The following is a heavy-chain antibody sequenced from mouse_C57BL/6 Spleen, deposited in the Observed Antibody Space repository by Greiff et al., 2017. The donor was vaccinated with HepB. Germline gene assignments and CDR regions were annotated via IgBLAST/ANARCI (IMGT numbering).Heavy chain of an antibody. Sequence: PDNVKGRFTISRDNAKNNLYLQMSHLKSEDTAMYYCAREESPYYGSSPFDYWGQGTTLTVSS. V-gene: IGHV5-4*01. J-gene: IGHJ2*01. CDR3: AREESPYYGSSPFDY. D-gene: IGHD1-1*01.